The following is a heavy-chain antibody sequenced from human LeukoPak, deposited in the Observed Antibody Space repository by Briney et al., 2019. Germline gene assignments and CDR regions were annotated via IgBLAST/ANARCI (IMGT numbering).Heavy chain of an antibody. D-gene: IGHD2-15*01. Sequence: GGSLRLSCAASGLTFTNYAMSWVRQAPGKGLEWVSVIYSGGSTYYADSVKGRFTISRDNSKNTLYLQMNSLRAEDTAVYYCAREAPDCSGGSCYSDYWGQGTLVTVSS. V-gene: IGHV3-66*01. CDR1: GLTFTNYA. CDR2: IYSGGST. CDR3: AREAPDCSGGSCYSDY. J-gene: IGHJ4*02.